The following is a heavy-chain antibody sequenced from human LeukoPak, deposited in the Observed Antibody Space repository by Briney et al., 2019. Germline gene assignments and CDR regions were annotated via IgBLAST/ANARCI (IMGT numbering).Heavy chain of an antibody. V-gene: IGHV3-9*01. CDR3: ARARGIAAAGHSYYYYGMDV. D-gene: IGHD6-13*01. CDR1: GFTFDDYA. Sequence: GGSLRLSCAASGFTFDDYAMHWVRQAPGKGLGWVSGISWNSGSIGYADSVKGRFTISRDNAKNSLYLQMSSLRAEDTAVYYCARARGIAAAGHSYYYYGMDVWGQGTTVTVSS. CDR2: ISWNSGSI. J-gene: IGHJ6*02.